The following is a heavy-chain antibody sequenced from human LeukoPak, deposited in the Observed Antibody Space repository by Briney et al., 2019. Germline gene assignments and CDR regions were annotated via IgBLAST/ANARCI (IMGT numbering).Heavy chain of an antibody. V-gene: IGHV4-31*03. D-gene: IGHD5-18*01. CDR2: IYYSGST. CDR3: ARDRSYGPIDY. J-gene: IGHJ4*02. CDR1: GGSISSGGYY. Sequence: SETLSLTCTVSGGSISSGGYYWSWIRQHPGKGLEWIGYIYYSGSTYYNPSLKSRVTISVDTSKNQFSLKLSSVTAADTAAYYCARDRSYGPIDYWGQGTLVTVSS.